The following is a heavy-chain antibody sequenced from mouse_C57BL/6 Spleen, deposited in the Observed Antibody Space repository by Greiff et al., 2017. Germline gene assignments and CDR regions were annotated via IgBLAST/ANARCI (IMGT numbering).Heavy chain of an antibody. J-gene: IGHJ1*03. Sequence: EVQLQESEGGLVQPGSSMKLSCTASGFTFSDYYMAWVRQVPEKGLEWVANINYDGSSTYYLDSLKSRFIISRDNAKNILYLQMSSLKSEDTATYYCARDPITTAWYFDVWGTGTTVTVSS. CDR2: INYDGSST. CDR1: GFTFSDYY. D-gene: IGHD1-1*01. V-gene: IGHV5-16*01. CDR3: ARDPITTAWYFDV.